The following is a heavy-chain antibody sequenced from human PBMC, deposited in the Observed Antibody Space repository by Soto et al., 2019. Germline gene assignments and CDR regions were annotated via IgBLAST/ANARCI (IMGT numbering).Heavy chain of an antibody. V-gene: IGHV3-15*01. CDR3: APIGDLPPNDVFST. D-gene: IGHD1-1*01. J-gene: IGHJ3*01. CDR2: VKSEAGGGTI. Sequence: EVQLVESGGGLVNPGGSLRLSCAASGITFTYAWMTWVRQAPGRGLEWVGRVKSEAGGGTIDYAAPVKGRFTISRDDSRSMLYLKMNSLKSEDTAVYYCAPIGDLPPNDVFSTRGQGTGVTVSS. CDR1: GITFTYAW.